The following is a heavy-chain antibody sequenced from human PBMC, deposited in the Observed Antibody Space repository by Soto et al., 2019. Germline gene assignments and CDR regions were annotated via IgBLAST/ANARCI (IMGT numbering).Heavy chain of an antibody. V-gene: IGHV3-30-3*01. D-gene: IGHD3-22*01. CDR2: ISYDGSDK. J-gene: IGHJ4*02. CDR1: GFTFSRYA. CDR3: TRESSAYYCDY. Sequence: GGSLRLSCAASGFTFSRYAMHWVRQAPGKGLEWVAVISYDGSDKYYADSVKGRFTISRDNSKNTLYLQMNSLRVEDTAVYYCTRESSAYYCDYWGQGALVTVSS.